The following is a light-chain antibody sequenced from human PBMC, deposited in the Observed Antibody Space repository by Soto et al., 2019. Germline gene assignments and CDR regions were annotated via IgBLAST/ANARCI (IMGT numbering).Light chain of an antibody. J-gene: IGKJ2*01. CDR3: QQYHSTPYT. Sequence: DIVMTQSPDSLAVSLGERATINCKSSQTVLYSSTNKNYLSWHQLKPGQPPKLLIYWASTRESGVPDRFSGSGSGTDFTLNIRSLQAEDVAVYYCQQYHSTPYTFGQGNKLESK. CDR1: QTVLYSSTNKNY. V-gene: IGKV4-1*01. CDR2: WAS.